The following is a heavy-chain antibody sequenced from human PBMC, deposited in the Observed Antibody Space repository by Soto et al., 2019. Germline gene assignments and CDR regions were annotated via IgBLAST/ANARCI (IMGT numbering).Heavy chain of an antibody. V-gene: IGHV3-21*01. Sequence: GGSLRLSCAASGFTFSSYSMNWVRQAPGKGLEWVSSISSSSSYIYYADSVKGRFTISRDNAKNSLYLQMNSLRAEDTAVYYCARESKPGLKSDSDGMDVWGQGTTVTVSS. D-gene: IGHD3-22*01. CDR3: ARESKPGLKSDSDGMDV. CDR1: GFTFSSYS. J-gene: IGHJ6*02. CDR2: ISSSSSYI.